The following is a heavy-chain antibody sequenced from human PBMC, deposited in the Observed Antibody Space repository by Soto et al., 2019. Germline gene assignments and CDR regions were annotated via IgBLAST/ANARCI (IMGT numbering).Heavy chain of an antibody. D-gene: IGHD3-10*01. V-gene: IGHV1-18*01. CDR3: ARDSPYDSGRHRDEPYSYYGMDV. CDR1: GYILTSYG. Sequence: QVQLVQSGAEVKKPGASVKVSCKASGYILTSYGISWVRQAPGQGLEWMGWISAYNGNTNYAQKVQGRVTMTTDTFTSTAYMELRSLRSDDTAVYYCARDSPYDSGRHRDEPYSYYGMDVWGQGPTVTVSS. J-gene: IGHJ6*02. CDR2: ISAYNGNT.